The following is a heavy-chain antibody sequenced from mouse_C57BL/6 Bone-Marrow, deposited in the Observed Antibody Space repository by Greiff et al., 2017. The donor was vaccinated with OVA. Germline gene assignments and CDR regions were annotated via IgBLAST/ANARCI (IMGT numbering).Heavy chain of an antibody. Sequence: VQLKESGPELVKPGASVKISCKASGYAFSSSWMNWVKQRPGKGLEWIGRLYPGDGDTNYNGKFKGKATLTADKSSSTAYMQLSSLTSEDSAVYFCAIDSSGYVDYWGQGTTLTVSS. V-gene: IGHV1-82*01. CDR3: AIDSSGYVDY. D-gene: IGHD3-2*02. CDR2: LYPGDGDT. J-gene: IGHJ2*01. CDR1: GYAFSSSW.